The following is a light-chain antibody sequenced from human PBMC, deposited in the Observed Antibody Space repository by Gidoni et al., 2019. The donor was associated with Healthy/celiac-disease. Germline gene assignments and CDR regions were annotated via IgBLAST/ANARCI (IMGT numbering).Light chain of an antibody. CDR2: GAS. Sequence: EIVMKQSPATLSVSPGERATLSCRASQSVSSNLAWYQQKPGQAPRLLIYGASTRATVIPARFSGSGSGTEFTLTISSLQSEDFAVYYCQQYNNWPPLTFGGGTKVEIK. CDR1: QSVSSN. CDR3: QQYNNWPPLT. J-gene: IGKJ4*01. V-gene: IGKV3D-15*01.